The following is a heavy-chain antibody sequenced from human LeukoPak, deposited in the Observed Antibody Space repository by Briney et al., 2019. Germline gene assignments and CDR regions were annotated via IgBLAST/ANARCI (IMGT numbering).Heavy chain of an antibody. CDR3: ARDDGSSPYDY. CDR2: IYSDGGT. D-gene: IGHD6-6*01. J-gene: IGHJ4*02. CDR1: GFTVSSNY. V-gene: IGHV3-66*02. Sequence: PGGSLRLSCAASGFTVSSNYMSWIRQAPGKGLEWVSVIYSDGGTYYAGSVKGRFTISRDNSKNTLYLQMNSLRAEDTAVYYCARDDGSSPYDYWGQGTLVTVSS.